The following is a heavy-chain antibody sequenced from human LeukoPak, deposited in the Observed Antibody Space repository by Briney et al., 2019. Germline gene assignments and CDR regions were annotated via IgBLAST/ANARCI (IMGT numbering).Heavy chain of an antibody. CDR2: INSDGSRI. J-gene: IGHJ4*02. Sequence: PGGSLRLSCAASGFTFSSYWMSWVRQAPGKGLVWVSRINSDGSRISYADSVKGRFTISRDNAKNTLFLQMNSLRAEDTAVYYCARDRGSTEFDYWGQGTLVTVSS. CDR1: GFTFSSYW. CDR3: ARDRGSTEFDY. D-gene: IGHD1-26*01. V-gene: IGHV3-74*01.